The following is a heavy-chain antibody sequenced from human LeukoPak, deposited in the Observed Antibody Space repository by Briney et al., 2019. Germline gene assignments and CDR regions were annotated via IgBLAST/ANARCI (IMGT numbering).Heavy chain of an antibody. V-gene: IGHV7-4-1*02. CDR2: INTNTGNP. J-gene: IGHJ4*02. Sequence: ASVKVSCKASGYTFTSYAMNWVRQAPGQGLEWMGRINTNTGNPTYAQGFTGRFVFSLDTSVSTAYLQISSLKAEDTAVYYCARGGYCSGGSCRNFDYWGQGTLVTVSS. CDR3: ARGGYCSGGSCRNFDY. D-gene: IGHD2-15*01. CDR1: GYTFTSYA.